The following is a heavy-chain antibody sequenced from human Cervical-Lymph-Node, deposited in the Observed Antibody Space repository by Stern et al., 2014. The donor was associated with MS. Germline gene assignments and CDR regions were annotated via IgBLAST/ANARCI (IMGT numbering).Heavy chain of an antibody. Sequence: VQLVESGAEVKKPGSSVKVSCKASGDTFSSYAINLGRQVPGQGLEWMGGITPVFGTTNYAQKFQGRVTITADKSTNTAYMELMTLRSEDTAVYYCARGGGLVGYFDYWGQGTLVSVSS. V-gene: IGHV1-69*06. CDR1: GDTFSSYA. CDR3: ARGGGLVGYFDY. J-gene: IGHJ4*02. CDR2: ITPVFGTT. D-gene: IGHD1-26*01.